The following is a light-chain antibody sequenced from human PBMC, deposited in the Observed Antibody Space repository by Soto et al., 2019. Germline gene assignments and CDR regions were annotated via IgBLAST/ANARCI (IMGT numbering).Light chain of an antibody. CDR2: KAS. CDR1: QSISSW. V-gene: IGKV1-5*03. Sequence: DIQMTQSPSTLSASVGDRVTITCRASQSISSWVAWYQQKPGKAPKLLIYKASSLESGVPSRFSGSGSGTEFTLTISSLQPDDVATYYCQQYNSYSGTFGQGTKLEIK. J-gene: IGKJ2*02. CDR3: QQYNSYSGT.